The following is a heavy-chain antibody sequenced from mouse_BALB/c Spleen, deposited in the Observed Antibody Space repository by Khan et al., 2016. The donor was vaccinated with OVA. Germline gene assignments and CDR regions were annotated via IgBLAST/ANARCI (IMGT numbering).Heavy chain of an antibody. CDR2: INTYTGEP. Sequence: ESPGKALKWMGWINTYTGEPTYADDFKGRFAFSLETSASTAYLQINNLKNEDTATYFCARPPYFSYTLDYWGQGSSVTVSS. V-gene: IGHV9-3-1*01. D-gene: IGHD2-10*01. CDR3: ARPPYFSYTLDY. J-gene: IGHJ4*01.